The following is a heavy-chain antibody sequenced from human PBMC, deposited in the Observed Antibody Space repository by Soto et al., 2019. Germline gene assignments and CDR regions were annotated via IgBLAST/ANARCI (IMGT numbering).Heavy chain of an antibody. CDR3: AGASVDTAMITLDYFDWHYGMDV. Sequence: QVQLVQSGAEVRKPGSSVKVSCKASGGTFSNYALSWVRQAPGQGLECMGGIIPLFSTANYAQKFQGTATIIADESTSTAYMELCSLRSEDTAVYYCAGASVDTAMITLDYFDWHYGMDVWGQGTTVTVAS. J-gene: IGHJ6*02. D-gene: IGHD5-18*01. CDR2: IIPLFSTA. V-gene: IGHV1-69*01. CDR1: GGTFSNYA.